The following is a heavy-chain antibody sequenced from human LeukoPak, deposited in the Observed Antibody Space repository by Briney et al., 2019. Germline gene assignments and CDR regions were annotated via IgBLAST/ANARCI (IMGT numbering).Heavy chain of an antibody. CDR2: IYYSGNT. J-gene: IGHJ3*02. CDR3: ARGRSIQWVLNFWSGYPVDRGDGFVI. V-gene: IGHV4-61*01. CDR1: CISVSCGIYY. D-gene: IGHD3-3*01. Sequence: SETLSLTCTIPCISVSCGIYYLSWIRHPPGKGLEWIQYIYYSGNTNYNLSLESRVTISVDTSKYQFSLKLRCVHAADTAVDYWARGRSIQWVLNFWSGYPVDRGDGFVIWGEGTMVTVSS.